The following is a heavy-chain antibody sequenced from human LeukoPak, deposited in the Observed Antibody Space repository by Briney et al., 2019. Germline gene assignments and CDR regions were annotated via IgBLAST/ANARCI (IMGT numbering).Heavy chain of an antibody. CDR3: ARAEGFSTHGDYFRGGLDY. D-gene: IGHD4-17*01. CDR1: GGSISSYY. Sequence: SETLSLTCTVSGGSISSYYWSWIRQPPGKGLEWIGYIYYSGSTNYNPSLKSRVTISVDTSKNQFSLKLSSVTAADTAVYYCARAEGFSTHGDYFRGGLDYWGQGTLVTVSS. J-gene: IGHJ4*02. V-gene: IGHV4-59*01. CDR2: IYYSGST.